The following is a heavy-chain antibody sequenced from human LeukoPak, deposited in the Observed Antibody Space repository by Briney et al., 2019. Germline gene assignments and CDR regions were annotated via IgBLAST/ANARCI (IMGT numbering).Heavy chain of an antibody. CDR3: AKDQQWLDYYYGMDV. CDR2: ISYDGSNK. Sequence: PGGSLRLSCAASGFTFSSYAMSWVRQAPGKGLEWVAVISYDGSNKYYADSVKGRFTISRDNSRNTLYLQMNSLRAEDTAVYYCAKDQQWLDYYYGMDVWGQGTTVTVSS. V-gene: IGHV3-30*18. J-gene: IGHJ6*02. CDR1: GFTFSSYA. D-gene: IGHD3-22*01.